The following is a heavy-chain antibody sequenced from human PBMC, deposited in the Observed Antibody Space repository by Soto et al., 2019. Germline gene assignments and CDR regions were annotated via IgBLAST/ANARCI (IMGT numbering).Heavy chain of an antibody. D-gene: IGHD2-21*01. V-gene: IGHV4-31*03. CDR3: ASSDPYYFFDS. CDR1: GGSISGGGHY. J-gene: IGHJ4*02. Sequence: QVQLQESGPGLVRPSQTLSLTCTVSGGSISGGGHYWGWIRQPPGKGLEWIGFMYYTGDTYYNPSLKSRLSISVVTSMNQFSLELTSVTAADTAVYYCASSDPYYFFDSWGLGTLVTVSS. CDR2: MYYTGDT.